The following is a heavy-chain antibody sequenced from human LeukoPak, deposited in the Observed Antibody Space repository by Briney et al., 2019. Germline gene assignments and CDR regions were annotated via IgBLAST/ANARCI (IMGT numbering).Heavy chain of an antibody. CDR3: ARHGSDWSFDY. CDR1: GGSISTYY. D-gene: IGHD6-19*01. J-gene: IGHJ4*02. V-gene: IGHV4-59*08. CDR2: IYYSGST. Sequence: SSETLSLTCTVSGGSISTYYWSWIRQPPEKGLEWIGYIYYSGSTNYNPYLKSRVTMSIDTSKNQFSLKLTSVTAADTAVYYCARHGSDWSFDYWGRGALVTVSS.